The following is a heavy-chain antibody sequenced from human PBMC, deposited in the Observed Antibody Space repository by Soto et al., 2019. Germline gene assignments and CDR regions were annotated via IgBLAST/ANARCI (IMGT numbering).Heavy chain of an antibody. CDR2: ISSDSVDI. D-gene: IGHD2-15*01. CDR1: GFTFSDYY. CDR3: VRDASGIRGYGH. Sequence: QVQLVESGGGLVKPGGSLSLSYAASGFTFSDYYMNWVRQAPGKGLEWLSYISSDSVDINYADSVKGRFTISRVNADNSVYLQMNSLRAEDTAVYYCVRDASGIRGYGHWGQGTLVTVSP. V-gene: IGHV3-11*05. J-gene: IGHJ4*02.